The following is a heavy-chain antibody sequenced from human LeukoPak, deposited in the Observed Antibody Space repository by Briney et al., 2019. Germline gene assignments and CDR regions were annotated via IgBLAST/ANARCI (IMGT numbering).Heavy chain of an antibody. Sequence: SETLSLTCTVSGDSMNSHYWSWIRQPPGKGLEWIGYISYIGSTNYNPSPKSRVTISVDTSKNQFSLKLSSVTAADTAVYYCARDPTTVTKGLDIWGKGTMVTVSS. D-gene: IGHD4-17*01. J-gene: IGHJ3*02. CDR1: GDSMNSHY. CDR3: ARDPTTVTKGLDI. CDR2: ISYIGST. V-gene: IGHV4-59*11.